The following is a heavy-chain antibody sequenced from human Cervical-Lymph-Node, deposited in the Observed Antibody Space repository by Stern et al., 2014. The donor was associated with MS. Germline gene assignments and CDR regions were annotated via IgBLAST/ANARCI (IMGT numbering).Heavy chain of an antibody. CDR3: ARGSDWYPLDY. CDR1: GFAFSTYG. Sequence: VQMVESGGGLVQPGRSLRLSCSPSGFAFSTYGMHWVRPAPGKGLERVALISFDGAKTYYADSVKGRFTISRDNPKNTLYLQMKSLRGEDTAVYYCARGSDWYPLDYWGQGTLVTVSS. D-gene: IGHD6-19*01. CDR2: ISFDGAKT. V-gene: IGHV3-30*03. J-gene: IGHJ4*02.